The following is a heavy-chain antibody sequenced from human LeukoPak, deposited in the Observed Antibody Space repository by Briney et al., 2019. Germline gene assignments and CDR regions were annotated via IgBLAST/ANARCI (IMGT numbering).Heavy chain of an antibody. CDR3: ARLGYYDSSGYFLFDY. Sequence: GASVKVSCKASGYTFTGSYMHWVRQAPGQGLEWMGWINPNSGGTNYAQKFQGRVTMTRDTSISTAYMELSRLRSDDTAVYYCARLGYYDSSGYFLFDYWGQGTLVTVSS. CDR2: INPNSGGT. J-gene: IGHJ4*02. D-gene: IGHD3-22*01. V-gene: IGHV1-2*02. CDR1: GYTFTGSY.